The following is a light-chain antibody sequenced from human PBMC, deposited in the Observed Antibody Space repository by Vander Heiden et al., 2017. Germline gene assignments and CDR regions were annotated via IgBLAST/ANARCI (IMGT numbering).Light chain of an antibody. CDR3: VLYMGSGIRV. CDR2: STN. Sequence: QTVVTQEPPFSVSPGGTVTLTCGLSSGSVSTSYDPSWYQQTPGQAPRTLIYSTNTRSSGVPDRFSGSILGNKAALTITGAQADDESDYYCVLYMGSGIRVFGGGTKLTVL. V-gene: IGLV8-61*01. CDR1: SGSVSTSYD. J-gene: IGLJ3*02.